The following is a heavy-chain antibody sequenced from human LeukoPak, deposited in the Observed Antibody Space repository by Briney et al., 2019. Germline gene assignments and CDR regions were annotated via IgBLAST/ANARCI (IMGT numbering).Heavy chain of an antibody. CDR3: ARDLSERYCVDY. CDR2: ISYDGRAK. V-gene: IGHV3-30*04. J-gene: IGHJ4*02. D-gene: IGHD2-8*02. CDR1: GFTFSSHA. Sequence: GGSLRLSCVASGFTFSSHALHWVRQAPGKGLEWVAFISYDGRAKYYADSMKGRFTISRDNSQNTVYFQMNSLRSEDTAVYYCARDLSERYCVDYWGQGTLVTVSS.